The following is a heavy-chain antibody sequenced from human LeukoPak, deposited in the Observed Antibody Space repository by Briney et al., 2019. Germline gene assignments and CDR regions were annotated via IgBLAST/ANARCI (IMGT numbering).Heavy chain of an antibody. CDR1: GFTFSSYG. V-gene: IGHV3-23*01. Sequence: GGSLRLSCAASGFTFSSYGMSWVRQAPGKGLEWVSAISGSGDYTYYADSVKGRFTISRDNSKNTLYLHMNSLRAEDTAVYYSAKVPHGSGTRGSLDYWGQGPLVTVSS. J-gene: IGHJ4*02. CDR2: ISGSGDYT. CDR3: AKVPHGSGTRGSLDY. D-gene: IGHD3-10*01.